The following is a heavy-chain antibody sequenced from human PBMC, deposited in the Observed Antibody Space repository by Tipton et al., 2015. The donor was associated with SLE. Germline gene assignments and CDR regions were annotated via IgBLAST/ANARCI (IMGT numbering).Heavy chain of an antibody. D-gene: IGHD6-6*01. V-gene: IGHV4-39*01. J-gene: IGHJ3*02. Sequence: TLSLTCRVSGGSIRNSSYYWGWIRQPPGKGLQWIGSIYYNGRTFYNPSLRSRVTISVDPSMRQFSLRLSSMTASDTAVYYCASAYSSSSLINDAFDIWGQGTMVTVSS. CDR3: ASAYSSSSLINDAFDI. CDR2: IYYNGRT. CDR1: GGSIRNSSYY.